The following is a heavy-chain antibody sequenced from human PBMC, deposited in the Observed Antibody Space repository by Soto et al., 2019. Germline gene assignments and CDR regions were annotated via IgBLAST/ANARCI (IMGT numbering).Heavy chain of an antibody. J-gene: IGHJ6*04. CDR1: GFSLYTGGVG. CDR3: AHYTTDTYFDV. Sequence: QITLKESSPTLVKPTQTLTLTCRFSGFSLYTGGVGVGWIRQPPGKALEWLALLYWDDTRRYNPSLKNTLTIAKDTSENQVVLTVTDMGPVDTGTYFCAHYTTDTYFDVWGKGATVTVSS. V-gene: IGHV2-5*02. CDR2: LYWDDTR. D-gene: IGHD1-1*01.